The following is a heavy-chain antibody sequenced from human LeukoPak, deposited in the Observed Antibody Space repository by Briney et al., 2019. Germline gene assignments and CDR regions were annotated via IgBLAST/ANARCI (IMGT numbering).Heavy chain of an antibody. CDR1: GGSISSSSYY. CDR2: IYYSGST. Sequence: PSETLSLTCTVSGGSISSSSYYWGWIRQPPGKGLEWIGSIYYSGSTYYNPSLKSRVTISVDTSKNQFSLKLSSVTAADTAVYYCASGEETFDYGDGRDWYFDLWGRGTLVTVSS. D-gene: IGHD4-17*01. V-gene: IGHV4-39*07. J-gene: IGHJ2*01. CDR3: ASGEETFDYGDGRDWYFDL.